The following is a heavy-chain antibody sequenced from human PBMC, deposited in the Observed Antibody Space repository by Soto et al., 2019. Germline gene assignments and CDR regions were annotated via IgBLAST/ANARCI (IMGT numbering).Heavy chain of an antibody. Sequence: GESLKISCKCSGYIFTSYWIGWVRQMPGKGLEWMGIIYPGDFDTRYSPSFQGQVTISADKSISTAYLQWSSLKASDTAMYYCARRMVVRRGDAFDIWGQGTMVTVSS. CDR2: IYPGDFDT. CDR1: GYIFTSYW. D-gene: IGHD2-15*01. J-gene: IGHJ3*02. CDR3: ARRMVVRRGDAFDI. V-gene: IGHV5-51*01.